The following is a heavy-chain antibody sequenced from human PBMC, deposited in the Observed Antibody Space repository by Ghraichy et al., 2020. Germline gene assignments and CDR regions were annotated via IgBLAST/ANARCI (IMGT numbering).Heavy chain of an antibody. CDR1: GFSFSTYI. CDR3: ARAYAMDV. CDR2: ISSGSKTI. Sequence: GGSLRLSCAASGFSFSTYIMNWVRQAPGKGLEWVSYISSGSKTIYYADSVKGRFTISRDNAKNSLYLQMNSLRDEDTAVYYCARAYAMDVWGQGTTVTVSS. V-gene: IGHV3-48*02. J-gene: IGHJ6*02.